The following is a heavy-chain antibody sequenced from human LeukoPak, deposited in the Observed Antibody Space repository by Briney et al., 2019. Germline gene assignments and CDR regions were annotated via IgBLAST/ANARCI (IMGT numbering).Heavy chain of an antibody. CDR1: GFSLSTSGVG. D-gene: IGHD4-17*01. J-gene: IGHJ4*02. V-gene: IGHV2-5*01. Sequence: SGPTLVNPTQTLTLTCTFSGFSLSTSGVGVGWIRQPPGKALEWLALIYWNDDKRYSPSLKSRLTITKDTSKNQVVLTMTNMDPVDTATYYCARATDYDLVHVGYFDYWGQGTLVTVSS. CDR2: IYWNDDK. CDR3: ARATDYDLVHVGYFDY.